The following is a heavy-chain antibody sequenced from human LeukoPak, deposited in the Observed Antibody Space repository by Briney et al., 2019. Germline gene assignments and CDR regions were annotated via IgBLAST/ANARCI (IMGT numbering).Heavy chain of an antibody. CDR1: GFTFSDYY. Sequence: PGGSLRLSCAASGFTFSDYYMSWIRQAPGKGLEWVSYISSSSSYTNYADSVKGRFTISRDNAKNSLYLQMNSLRAEDTAVYYCARGGYSYGYVGYFDYWGQGTLVTVSS. CDR2: ISSSSSYT. J-gene: IGHJ4*02. D-gene: IGHD5-18*01. V-gene: IGHV3-11*05. CDR3: ARGGYSYGYVGYFDY.